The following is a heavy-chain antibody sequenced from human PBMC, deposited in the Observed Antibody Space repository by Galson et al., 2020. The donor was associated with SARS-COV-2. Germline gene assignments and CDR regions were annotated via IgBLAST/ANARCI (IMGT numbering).Heavy chain of an antibody. Sequence: GGSLRLSCSASGFTFDDYTMHWVRQPPGKGLEWVSLVNWDGSNTFYAESVKGRFTVSRDNRKNSLYLQMNSLRTEDTALYYCAKGGSGNYVDYADYWGQGTLVTVSS. CDR2: VNWDGSNT. V-gene: IGHV3-43*01. CDR1: GFTFDDYT. J-gene: IGHJ4*02. CDR3: AKGGSGNYVDYADY. D-gene: IGHD1-1*01.